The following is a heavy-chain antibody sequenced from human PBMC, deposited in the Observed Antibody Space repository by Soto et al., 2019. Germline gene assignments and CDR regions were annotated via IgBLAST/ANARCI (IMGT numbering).Heavy chain of an antibody. V-gene: IGHV4-34*01. D-gene: IGHD3-16*02. CDR2: INHSGST. CDR1: GGSFSGYY. CDR3: ARGRDDYVWGSYRYSWFDP. J-gene: IGHJ5*02. Sequence: QVQLQQWGAGLLKPSETLSLTCAVYGGSFSGYYWSWIRQPPGKGLEWIGEINHSGSTNYNPSLKSRVTISVDTSTNQFSLKLSSVTAADTAVYYCARGRDDYVWGSYRYSWFDPWGQGTLVTVSS.